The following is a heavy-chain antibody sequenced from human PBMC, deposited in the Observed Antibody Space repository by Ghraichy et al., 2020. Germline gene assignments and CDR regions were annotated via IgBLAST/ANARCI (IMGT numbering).Heavy chain of an antibody. CDR2: INHSGST. J-gene: IGHJ4*02. D-gene: IGHD3-22*01. CDR3: ASLRGGGHYYDSSGYRG. V-gene: IGHV4-34*01. Sequence: SETLSLTCAVYGGSFSGYYWSWIRQPPGKGLEWIGEINHSGSTNYNPSLKSRVTISVDTSKNQFSLKLSSVTAADTAVYYCASLRGGGHYYDSSGYRGWGQGTLVTVSS. CDR1: GGSFSGYY.